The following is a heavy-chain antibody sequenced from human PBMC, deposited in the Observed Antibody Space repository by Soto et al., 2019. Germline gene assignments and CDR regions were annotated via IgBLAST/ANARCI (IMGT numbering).Heavy chain of an antibody. D-gene: IGHD4-17*01. V-gene: IGHV4-34*01. CDR1: GGSFSGYY. Sequence: SETLSLTCAVYGGSFSGYYWSWIRQPPGKGLEWIGEINHSGSTNYNPSLKSRVTISVDTSKNQFSLKLSSVTAADTAVYYCARGLDYGAAFDIWGQGTMVTVSS. CDR2: INHSGST. CDR3: ARGLDYGAAFDI. J-gene: IGHJ3*02.